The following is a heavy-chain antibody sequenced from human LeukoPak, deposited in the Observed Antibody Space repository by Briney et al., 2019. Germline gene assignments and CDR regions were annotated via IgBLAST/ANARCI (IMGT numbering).Heavy chain of an antibody. CDR1: GYSISSGYY. V-gene: IGHV4-38-2*01. J-gene: IGHJ4*02. CDR3: ARCPETYYDYVWGSYLYTVQGEDY. CDR2: IYHSGST. Sequence: PSETLSLTCAVSGYSISSGYYWGWIRQPPGKGLEWIGSIYHSGSTYYNPSLKSRVTISVDTSKNQFSLKLSSVTAADTAVYYCARCPETYYDYVWGSYLYTVQGEDYWGQGTLVTVSS. D-gene: IGHD3-16*02.